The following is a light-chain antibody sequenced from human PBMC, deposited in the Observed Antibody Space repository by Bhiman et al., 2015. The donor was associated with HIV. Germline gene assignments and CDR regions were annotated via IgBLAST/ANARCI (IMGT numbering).Light chain of an antibody. CDR2: EVN. J-gene: IGLJ1*01. CDR1: SSDVGVYNL. CDR3: SSYTSSSTYV. V-gene: IGLV2-14*01. Sequence: QSALTQPASVSGSPGQSITISCTGTSSDVGVYNLVSWYQHHPGKAPKLIIYEVNKRPSGVSNRFSGSKSGNTASLTISGLQAEDEADYYCSSYTSSSTYVFGTGTKVTV.